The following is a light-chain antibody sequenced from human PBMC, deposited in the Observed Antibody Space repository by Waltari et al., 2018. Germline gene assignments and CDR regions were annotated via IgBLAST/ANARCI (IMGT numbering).Light chain of an antibody. CDR2: GNS. CDR3: QSYDSSLSGSV. V-gene: IGLV1-40*01. CDR1: SPNIGARYD. Sequence: QSVLTQPPSVSGAPGQRVTISCTGSSPNIGARYDVHWYQQLPETAPKLLIYGNSNGPSGVPDRFSGSRSGTSVSLAIAGLQAEDEADYYCQSYDSSLSGSVFGGGTKLTVL. J-gene: IGLJ3*02.